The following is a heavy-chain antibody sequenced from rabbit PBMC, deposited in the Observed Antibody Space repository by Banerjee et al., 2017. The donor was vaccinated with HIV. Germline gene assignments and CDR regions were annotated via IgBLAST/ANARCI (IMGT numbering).Heavy chain of an antibody. D-gene: IGHD1-1*01. V-gene: IGHV1S40*01. CDR2: ISAGANT. Sequence: QSLEESGGDLVKPGASLTLTCTASGSDISGYHVCWVRQAPGKGLEYIGCISAGANTYYASWVNGRFTISKTSTTVTLQMTSLTAADTATYFCARLYVSGSAYFDLWGPGTLVTVS. CDR1: GSDISGYH. J-gene: IGHJ4*01. CDR3: ARLYVSGSAYFDL.